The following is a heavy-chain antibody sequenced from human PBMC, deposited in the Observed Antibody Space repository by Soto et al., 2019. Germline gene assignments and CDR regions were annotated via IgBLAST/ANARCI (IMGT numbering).Heavy chain of an antibody. CDR1: GGSISSYY. J-gene: IGHJ4*02. Sequence: SETLSLTCTVSGGSISSYYWSWIRQPPGKGLEWIGYIYYSGSTNYNPSLKSRVTISVDTSKNQFSLTLSSVTAADTAVYYCARDSGDYNLFDYWGQGTLVTVSS. D-gene: IGHD4-17*01. CDR2: IYYSGST. V-gene: IGHV4-59*01. CDR3: ARDSGDYNLFDY.